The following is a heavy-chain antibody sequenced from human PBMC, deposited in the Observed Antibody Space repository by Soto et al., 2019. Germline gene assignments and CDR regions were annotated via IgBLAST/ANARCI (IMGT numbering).Heavy chain of an antibody. CDR3: ATFPPYIGRYYADYSDVDV. CDR1: GGSIHSAY. D-gene: IGHD1-26*01. CDR2: VYYSGST. J-gene: IGHJ6*02. V-gene: IGHV4-59*01. Sequence: PSETLSLTCTVSGGSIHSAYWSWIRQSPEKGLEWIGYVYYSGSTNYNPSLKSRVIISVDTSGDQFSLKLSSVTAADTAVYYCATFPPYIGRYYADYSDVDVWGQGTTVTVSS.